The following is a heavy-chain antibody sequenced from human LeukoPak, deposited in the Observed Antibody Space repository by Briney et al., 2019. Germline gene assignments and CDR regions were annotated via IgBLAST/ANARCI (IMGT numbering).Heavy chain of an antibody. J-gene: IGHJ6*02. CDR3: ARDVLTPNSYGMDV. CDR2: LSSRGRTI. D-gene: IGHD4-23*01. CDR1: GFPFRSYE. Sequence: GPLRLSCAASGFPFRSYEMNWVRQAPGKGLEWVSYLSSRGRTIYYADSVKGRFTISRDNAKNSLYLQMNSLRAEDTAVYYCARDVLTPNSYGMDVWGQGTTVTVSS. V-gene: IGHV3-48*03.